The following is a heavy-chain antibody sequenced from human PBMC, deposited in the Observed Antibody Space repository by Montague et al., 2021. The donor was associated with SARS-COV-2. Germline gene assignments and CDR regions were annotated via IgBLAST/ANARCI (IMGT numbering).Heavy chain of an antibody. CDR1: GESFSGFF. J-gene: IGHJ4*02. CDR3: ARWDPQTLTVISLRGKSANDX. D-gene: IGHD4-11*01. CDR2: INDRGVTNY. Sequence: SETLSLTCAVYGESFSGFFWSWIRHPPGKGLEWIAEINDRGVTNYNYNPSLGSRVTISADTSKNQFSLKLRSVTAADTAVYYCARWDPQTLTVISLRGKSANDXWGQGTLVTVSS. V-gene: IGHV4-34*01.